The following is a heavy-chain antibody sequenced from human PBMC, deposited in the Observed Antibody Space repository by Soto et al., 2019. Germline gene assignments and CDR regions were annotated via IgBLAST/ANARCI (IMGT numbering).Heavy chain of an antibody. CDR3: GRASRSCSVGSCYFLPGIDY. CDR2: IIPIFGTA. Sequence: QVQLVQSGAEVKKPGSSVKVSCKASGGTFSSYAISWVRQAPGQGLEWMGGIIPIFGTANYAQKFQGRVTITADESTSRAYMGLSSLTSQDTAVYYCGRASRSCSVGSCYFLPGIDYWGQGTMVTVSP. CDR1: GGTFSSYA. D-gene: IGHD2-15*01. J-gene: IGHJ4*02. V-gene: IGHV1-69*12.